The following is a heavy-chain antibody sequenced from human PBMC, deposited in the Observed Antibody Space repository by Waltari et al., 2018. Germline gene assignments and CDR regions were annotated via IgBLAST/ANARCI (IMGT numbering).Heavy chain of an antibody. CDR3: VRDRSSMYDMDWFDP. CDR1: GGPITTYY. D-gene: IGHD3-9*01. J-gene: IGHJ5*02. Sequence: QVQLQESGPGLVRPSETLSLTCTVSGGPITTYYWSWIRHPAGKGLEWIGRMYHSGSTSYNPSLKRRVTMSIDTSKSQFSLRLTSVTAADTAMYYCVRDRSSMYDMDWFDPWGQGTLVSVSS. CDR2: MYHSGST. V-gene: IGHV4-4*07.